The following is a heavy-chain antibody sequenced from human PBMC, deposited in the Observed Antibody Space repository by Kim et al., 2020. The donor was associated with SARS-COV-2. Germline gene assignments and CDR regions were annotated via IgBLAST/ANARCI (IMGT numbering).Heavy chain of an antibody. CDR3: AQLLYWYFDL. J-gene: IGHJ2*01. CDR1: GGSISSSSYY. CDR2: IYYSGST. V-gene: IGHV4-39*01. Sequence: SETLSLTCTVSGGSISSSSYYWGWIRQPPGKGLEWIGSIYYSGSTYYNPSLKSRVTISVDTSKNQFSLKLSSVTAADTAVYYCAQLLYWYFDLWGRGTLVTVSS. D-gene: IGHD2-2*01.